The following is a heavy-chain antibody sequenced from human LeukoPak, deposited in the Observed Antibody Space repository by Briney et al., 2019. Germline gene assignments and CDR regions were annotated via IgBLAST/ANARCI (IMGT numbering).Heavy chain of an antibody. CDR1: GLTFSSYA. D-gene: IGHD5-18*01. V-gene: IGHV3-30*04. J-gene: IGHJ5*02. CDR2: ISYDGSNK. Sequence: PGRSLRLSCAASGLTFSSYAMHWVRQAPGKGLEWVAVISYDGSNKYYADSVKGRFTISRDNSKNTLYLQMNSLRAEDTAVYYCARAAYSYGYGGFDPWGQGTLVTVSS. CDR3: ARAAYSYGYGGFDP.